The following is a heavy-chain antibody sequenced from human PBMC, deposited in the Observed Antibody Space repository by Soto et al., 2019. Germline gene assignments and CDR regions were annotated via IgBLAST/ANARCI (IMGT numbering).Heavy chain of an antibody. Sequence: GGSLRLSCAASGFTFDDYAMHWVRQAPGKGLEWVSGISWNSGSIGYADSVKGRFTISRDNAKNSLYLQMNSLRAEDTALYYCAKDIVVVPAAMLFDPWGQGTLVTVSS. V-gene: IGHV3-9*01. CDR2: ISWNSGSI. D-gene: IGHD2-2*01. CDR3: AKDIVVVPAAMLFDP. CDR1: GFTFDDYA. J-gene: IGHJ5*02.